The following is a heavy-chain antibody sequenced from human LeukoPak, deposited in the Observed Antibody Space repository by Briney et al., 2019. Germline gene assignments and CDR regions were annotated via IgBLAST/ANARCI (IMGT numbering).Heavy chain of an antibody. CDR1: GFTFSSYA. D-gene: IGHD1-26*01. J-gene: IGHJ4*02. CDR3: AKGFDSGTYPGWGH. CDR2: ISGSGGST. V-gene: IGHV3-23*01. Sequence: GGSLRLSCAASGFTFSSYAMSWVRQAPGKGLDWVSAISGSGGSTYYADSVKGRFTISRDNSKNTLYLQMNSLRAEDTAVYYCAKGFDSGTYPGWGHWGQGTLVTVSS.